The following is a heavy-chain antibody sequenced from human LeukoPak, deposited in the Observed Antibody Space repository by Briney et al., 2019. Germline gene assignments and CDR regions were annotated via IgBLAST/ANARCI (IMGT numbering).Heavy chain of an antibody. J-gene: IGHJ4*02. Sequence: PGGSLRLSCAASGFTFNNYAMNWVRQAPGKGLEWVSSISGGGETTYYADSAKGRFTISRDNSQNTLYLQMNSLRAEDTAVYYCAKSRRNWGQGTLVTVSS. V-gene: IGHV3-23*01. CDR3: AKSRRN. CDR1: GFTFNNYA. CDR2: ISGGGETT.